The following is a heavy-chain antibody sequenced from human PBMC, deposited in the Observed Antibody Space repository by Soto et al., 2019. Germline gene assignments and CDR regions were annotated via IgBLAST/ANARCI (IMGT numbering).Heavy chain of an antibody. V-gene: IGHV3-23*01. CDR1: GFSFNTYY. CDR2: ISANGQGI. Sequence: PGGSLRLSCAASGFSFNTYYMHWVRQAPGKGLEWVSAISANGQGIYYADSVRGRFTISRDNSKNTIFLHMDSLRAEDTAVYYCAKDRNYPRDQFHYWGQGTLVTV. J-gene: IGHJ4*02. CDR3: AKDRNYPRDQFHY. D-gene: IGHD1-7*01.